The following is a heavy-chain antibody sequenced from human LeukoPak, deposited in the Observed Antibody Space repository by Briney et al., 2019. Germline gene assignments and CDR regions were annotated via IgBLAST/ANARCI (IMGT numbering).Heavy chain of an antibody. V-gene: IGHV5-51*01. CDR3: ARHIALTSGLDY. CDR1: GYSFTTYW. Sequence: GESLKISCKGSGYSFTTYWIAWVRPIPGKGLEWMGIIYPGDSDTRYSPSFQGQVTISADKSNTTAYLQWSSLKASDTAIYYCARHIALTSGLDYWGQGTLVTVSS. J-gene: IGHJ4*02. CDR2: IYPGDSDT. D-gene: IGHD5-12*01.